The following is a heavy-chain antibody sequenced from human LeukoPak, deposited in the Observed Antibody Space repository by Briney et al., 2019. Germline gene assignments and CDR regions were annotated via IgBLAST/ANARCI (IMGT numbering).Heavy chain of an antibody. CDR2: ISESGDST. V-gene: IGHV3-23*01. Sequence: PGGSLRLSCAASGFSFKSYAMNWVRQAPGKGLEWVSSISESGDSTHYADSVKGRFTISRDNSLNTLYLQMNGLTAEDTAVYYCAKEYYAWGQGTLVTVSS. CDR3: AKEYYA. CDR1: GFSFKSYA. D-gene: IGHD3-16*01. J-gene: IGHJ4*02.